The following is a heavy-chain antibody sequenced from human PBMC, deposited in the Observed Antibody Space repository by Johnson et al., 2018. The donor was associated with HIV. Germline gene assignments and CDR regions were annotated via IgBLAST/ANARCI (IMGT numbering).Heavy chain of an antibody. CDR1: GFTFDDYA. V-gene: IGHV3-9*01. CDR2: INWNSGSI. Sequence: VQLVESGGGLVQPGRSLRLSCATYGFTFDDYAMHWVRQAPGKGLEWVSGINWNSGSIGYADSAKGRFTISRDNAKNSLYLQMNSLRAEDTALYYCAKDIGDAFDIWGQGTMVTVSS. J-gene: IGHJ3*02. CDR3: AKDIGDAFDI.